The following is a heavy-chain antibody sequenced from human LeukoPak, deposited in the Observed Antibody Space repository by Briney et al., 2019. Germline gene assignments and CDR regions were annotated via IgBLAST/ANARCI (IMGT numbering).Heavy chain of an antibody. J-gene: IGHJ4*02. CDR1: GGSISSSSYY. CDR3: ARQENDVLTGYYVNY. D-gene: IGHD3-9*01. V-gene: IGHV4-39*01. Sequence: PSETLSLTCTVSGGSISSSSYYWGWIRQPPGKGLEWIGSIYYNGSTYYNPSLKSRVTISVDTSTNQFSLRLSSVTAADTAVYYCARQENDVLTGYYVNYWGQGTLVTVSS. CDR2: IYYNGST.